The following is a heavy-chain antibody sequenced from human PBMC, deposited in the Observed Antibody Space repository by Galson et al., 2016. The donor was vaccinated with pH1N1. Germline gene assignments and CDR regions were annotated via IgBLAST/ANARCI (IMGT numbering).Heavy chain of an antibody. D-gene: IGHD2-21*02. Sequence: SLRLSCAASGFTFSDNIMHWVRQAPGKALDWVAFAPFDGREEIYADSVKGRFTISRDDSTNTLYLQMSSLRAEDTAVYYCVSENSYGTANENNYGTAFDIWGQGTMVIVSS. J-gene: IGHJ3*02. V-gene: IGHV3-30*04. CDR3: VSENSYGTANENNYGTAFDI. CDR2: APFDGREE. CDR1: GFTFSDNI.